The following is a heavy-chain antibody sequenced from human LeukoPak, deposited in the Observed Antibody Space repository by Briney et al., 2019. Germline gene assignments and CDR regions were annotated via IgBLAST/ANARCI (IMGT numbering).Heavy chain of an antibody. CDR2: ISGSGGST. CDR1: GFTFSSYA. J-gene: IGHJ4*02. CDR3: AHKSGRLFDFDY. D-gene: IGHD3-22*01. Sequence: GGSLRLSCAASGFTFSSYAMSWVRQAPGKGLEWVSAISGSGGSTYYADSVKGRFTISRDNSKNTLYLQMNSLKAEDTAVYYCAHKSGRLFDFDYWGQGTLVTVSS. V-gene: IGHV3-23*01.